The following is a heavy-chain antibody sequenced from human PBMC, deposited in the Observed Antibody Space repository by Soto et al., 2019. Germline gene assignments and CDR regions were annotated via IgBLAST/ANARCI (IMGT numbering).Heavy chain of an antibody. CDR1: GGSVSSGSYY. CDR3: ASYSSGWYDVSY. V-gene: IGHV4-61*01. J-gene: IGHJ4*02. CDR2: IYYSVST. D-gene: IGHD6-19*01. Sequence: QVQLQESGPGLVKPSETLSLTCTVSGGSVSSGSYYWSWIRQPPGKGLEWIGYIYYSVSTNYNPSLKSRVTISVDTSKNQFARKLSSVTAADTAVYYCASYSSGWYDVSYWGQGTLVTVS.